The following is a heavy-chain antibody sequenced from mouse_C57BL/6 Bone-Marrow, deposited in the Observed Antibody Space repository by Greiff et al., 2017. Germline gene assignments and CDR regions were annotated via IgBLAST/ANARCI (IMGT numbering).Heavy chain of an antibody. Sequence: EVKLMESGGDLVKPGGSLKLSCAASGFTFSSYGMSWVRQTPDKRLEWVATISSGGSYTYYPDSVKGRFTISRDNAKNTLYLQRSSLKSEDTAMYYCARHEPYYYGSSLYYFDYWGQGTTLTVSS. CDR1: GFTFSSYG. CDR3: ARHEPYYYGSSLYYFDY. J-gene: IGHJ2*01. D-gene: IGHD1-1*01. V-gene: IGHV5-6*01. CDR2: ISSGGSYT.